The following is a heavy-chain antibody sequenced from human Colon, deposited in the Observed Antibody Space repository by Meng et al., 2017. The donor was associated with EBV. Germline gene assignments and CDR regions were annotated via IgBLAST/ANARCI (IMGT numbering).Heavy chain of an antibody. J-gene: IGHJ4*02. Sequence: MRSERLYLHCVAYGGPSSHFHCSWTRQPPGTGLGWIGETNQSGSTNYHPSLKRRVPISVDASKNQFSLKRSSVTAADTAVYYCARAWGYCSSGSCRTGWGQGTLVTVSS. CDR3: ARAWGYCSSGSCRTG. CDR2: TNQSGST. D-gene: IGHD2-15*01. CDR1: GGPSSHFH. V-gene: IGHV4-34*01.